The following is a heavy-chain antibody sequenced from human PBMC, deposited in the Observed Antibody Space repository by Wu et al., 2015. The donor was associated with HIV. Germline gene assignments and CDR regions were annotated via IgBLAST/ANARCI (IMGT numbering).Heavy chain of an antibody. Sequence: VQLVQSGAEVKKPGSSVKVSCKASGGTFIRYAISWVRQAPGQGLEWMGGIIPIFGTPNYAQKFQGRVTITADEITNTAYMEVSSLRSEDTAVYYCASGGNYRDDFVESAPGGVLRVDVVGQRDHGHRLL. D-gene: IGHD3-10*01. V-gene: IGHV1-69*12. CDR1: GGTFIRYA. J-gene: IGHJ6*04. CDR2: IIPIFGTP. CDR3: ASGGNYRDDFVESAPGGVLRVDV.